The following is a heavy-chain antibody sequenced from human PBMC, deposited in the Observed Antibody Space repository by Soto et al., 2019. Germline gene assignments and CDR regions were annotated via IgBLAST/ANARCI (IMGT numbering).Heavy chain of an antibody. Sequence: QVQLVQSGAEVKKPGSSVKVSCKASGGTFSSYAISWVRQAPGQGLEWMGGIIPIFGTANYAQKFQGRVTITGEKSASTANRGLRSLGWEDTALFYWGGGGGGGAYDILTGYLYWGQGTLVTVSS. V-gene: IGHV1-69*06. CDR3: GGGGGGGAYDILTGYLY. J-gene: IGHJ4*02. CDR1: GGTFSSYA. CDR2: IIPIFGTA. D-gene: IGHD3-9*01.